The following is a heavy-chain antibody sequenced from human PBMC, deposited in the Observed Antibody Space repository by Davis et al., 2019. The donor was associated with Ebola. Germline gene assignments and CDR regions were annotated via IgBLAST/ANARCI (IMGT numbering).Heavy chain of an antibody. Sequence: PSETLSLTCAISGDSVSGNNGAWNWIRQSPSRGLEWLGRTYYYRSKWYIDYAESVRGRITINPDTSKNQVSLQLNSVTPEDTAVYYCARGWLRVGFDSWGQGTPVTVSS. CDR2: TYYYRSKWYI. V-gene: IGHV6-1*01. CDR1: GDSVSGNNGA. CDR3: ARGWLRVGFDS. D-gene: IGHD5-12*01. J-gene: IGHJ4*02.